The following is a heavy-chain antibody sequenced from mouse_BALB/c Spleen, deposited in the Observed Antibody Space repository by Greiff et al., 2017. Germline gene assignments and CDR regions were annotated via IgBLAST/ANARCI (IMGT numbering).Heavy chain of an antibody. CDR1: GYTFTSYV. CDR3: ARWLLIYAMDY. V-gene: IGHV1-14*01. J-gene: IGHJ4*01. D-gene: IGHD2-3*01. CDR2: INPYNDGT. Sequence: VQLKESGPELVKPGASVKMSCKASGYTFTSYVMHWVKQKPGQGLEWIGYINPYNDGTKYNEKFKGKATLTSDKSSSTAYMELSSLTSEDSAVYYCARWLLIYAMDYWGQGTSVTVSS.